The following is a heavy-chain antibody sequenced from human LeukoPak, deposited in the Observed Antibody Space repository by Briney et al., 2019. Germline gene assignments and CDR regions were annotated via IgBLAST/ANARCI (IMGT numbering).Heavy chain of an antibody. CDR3: ARDFGLTGKVDY. Sequence: GGSLRLSCAASGFTFSRYAMHRVRQAPGKGLESVSAISSNGGSTYYANSVKGRFTISRDNSKNTLYLQMGSLRAEDLAVYYCARDFGLTGKVDYWGQGTLVTVSS. D-gene: IGHD1-20*01. V-gene: IGHV3-64*01. J-gene: IGHJ4*02. CDR1: GFTFSRYA. CDR2: ISSNGGST.